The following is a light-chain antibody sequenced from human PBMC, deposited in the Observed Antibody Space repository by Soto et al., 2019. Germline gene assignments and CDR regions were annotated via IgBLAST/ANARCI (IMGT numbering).Light chain of an antibody. V-gene: IGKV3-20*01. CDR3: QQYGSSPGT. J-gene: IGKJ1*01. CDR2: DAS. Sequence: EIVLTQSPGTLSLSQGERATLSCRASQSVSSNHLAWYQQKLGQAPRLLIYDASSRATGIPDRFSGSGSGTDFTLTISRLEPEDFAVYYCQQYGSSPGTFGQGTKVDIK. CDR1: QSVSSNH.